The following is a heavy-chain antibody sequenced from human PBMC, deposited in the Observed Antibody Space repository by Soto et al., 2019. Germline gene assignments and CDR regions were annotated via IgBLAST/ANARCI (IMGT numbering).Heavy chain of an antibody. CDR2: FNTDNDNT. CDR3: VRDGGYQLLFFDY. D-gene: IGHD2-2*01. CDR1: GYTFTHYA. J-gene: IGHJ4*02. V-gene: IGHV1-3*04. Sequence: QVQLVQSGAEVKKPGASVNVSCKTSGYTFTHYALHWVRQAPGQRLEWMGWFNTDNDNTKYSQKLQGRIAITRDTSASTVYMELSHLTSEDTAVYYCVRDGGYQLLFFDYWGQGTLVTVSS.